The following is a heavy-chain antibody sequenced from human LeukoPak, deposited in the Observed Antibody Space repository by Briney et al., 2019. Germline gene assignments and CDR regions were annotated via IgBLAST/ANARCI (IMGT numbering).Heavy chain of an antibody. CDR1: GYTFTSYG. J-gene: IGHJ6*02. Sequence: ASVKVSCKDSGYTFTSYGISWVRQAPGQGLEWMGWISAYNGNTNYAQKLQGRVTMTTDTSTNTAYMELRSLRSDDTAVYYCARERFLEWLFHYYYYGMDVWGQGTTVTVSS. CDR2: ISAYNGNT. D-gene: IGHD3-3*01. V-gene: IGHV1-18*01. CDR3: ARERFLEWLFHYYYYGMDV.